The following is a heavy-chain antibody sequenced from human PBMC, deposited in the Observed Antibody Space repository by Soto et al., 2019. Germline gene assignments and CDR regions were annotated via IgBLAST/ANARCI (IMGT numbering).Heavy chain of an antibody. CDR3: ARDLSSSWYYFDY. CDR1: GFTFSSYG. V-gene: IGHV3-33*01. D-gene: IGHD6-13*01. Sequence: ESGGGVVQPGRSLRLSCAASGFTFSSYGMHWVRQAPGKGLEWVAVIWYDGSNKYYADSVKGRFTISRDNSKNTLYLQMNSLRAEDTAVYYCARDLSSSWYYFDYWGQGTLVTVSS. CDR2: IWYDGSNK. J-gene: IGHJ4*02.